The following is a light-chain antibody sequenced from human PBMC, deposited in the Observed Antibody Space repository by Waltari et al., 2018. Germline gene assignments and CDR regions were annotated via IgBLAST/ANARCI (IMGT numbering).Light chain of an antibody. CDR2: EVS. CDR3: SSYTSSSTYV. V-gene: IGLV2-14*01. J-gene: IGLJ1*01. CDR1: RSDVGGYNH. Sequence: QSALTQPASVSGSPGQSITISCTGTRSDVGGYNHVSWYQQHPGKAPKLMIYEVSNRPSGVSNRFSGSKSGNTASLTISGLQAEDEADYYCSSYTSSSTYVFGTGTKVTVL.